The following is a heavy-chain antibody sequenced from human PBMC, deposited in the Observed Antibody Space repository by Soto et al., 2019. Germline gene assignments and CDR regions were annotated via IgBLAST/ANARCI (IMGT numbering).Heavy chain of an antibody. D-gene: IGHD3-22*01. J-gene: IGHJ4*02. CDR3: ARELYYYDSSGYYQYYFDY. CDR2: INPSGGST. CDR1: GYTFPSYY. Sequence: ASVKVSCKASGYTFPSYYMHWVRQAPGQGLEWMGIINPSGGSTSYAQKFQGRVTMTRDTSTSTVYMELSSLRSEDTAVYYCARELYYYDSSGYYQYYFDYWGQGTLVTVSS. V-gene: IGHV1-46*03.